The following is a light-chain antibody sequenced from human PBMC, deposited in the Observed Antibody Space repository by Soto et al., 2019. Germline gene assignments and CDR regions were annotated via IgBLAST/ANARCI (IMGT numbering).Light chain of an antibody. CDR1: QSISSY. CDR3: QQTYSTLT. J-gene: IGKJ4*01. CDR2: AAS. Sequence: DIQMTQSPSSLSASVGDRVTITCRASQSISSYLNWYQQKPGKAPKLLIYAASSLQSGVPSRFSGSGSGTYFTLTISSLQPEDSATYYCQQTYSTLTFGGGTKVEIK. V-gene: IGKV1-39*01.